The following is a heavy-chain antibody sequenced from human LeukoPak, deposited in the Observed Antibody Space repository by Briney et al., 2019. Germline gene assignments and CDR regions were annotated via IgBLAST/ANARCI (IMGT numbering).Heavy chain of an antibody. CDR1: GGSISSSSYY. CDR2: VHYSGSI. J-gene: IGHJ6*03. CDR3: ARSSKQWLGSYYYYYYMDV. D-gene: IGHD6-19*01. Sequence: SETLSLTCTVSGGSISSSSYYWAWIRQPPGKGLEWIGSVHYSGSIYYNPSLKSRATLSLDTSKNQFSLKLSSVTAADTAVYYCARSSKQWLGSYYYYYYMDVWGKGTTVTVSS. V-gene: IGHV4-39*07.